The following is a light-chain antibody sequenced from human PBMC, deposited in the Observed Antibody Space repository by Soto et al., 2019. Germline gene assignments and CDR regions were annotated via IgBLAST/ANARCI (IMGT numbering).Light chain of an antibody. CDR1: QSLLHSSGYNY. CDR3: MQALQTPLT. J-gene: IGKJ5*01. V-gene: IGKV2-28*01. CDR2: LVS. Sequence: EIVRTQCALCLPGAPGEPASVSCRSSQSLLHSSGYNYVDWYLQKPGQSPQLLIYLVSNRASGVPERFSGSGSGTDFTLKISRVEAEDVGHYYCMQALQTPLTFGQGTRLEIK.